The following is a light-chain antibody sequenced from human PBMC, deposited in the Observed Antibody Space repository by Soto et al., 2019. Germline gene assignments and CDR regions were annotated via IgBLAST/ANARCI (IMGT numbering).Light chain of an antibody. CDR1: QSVSSNY. J-gene: IGKJ1*01. V-gene: IGKV3-20*01. CDR3: QQYGSSYPWT. Sequence: EIVLTQSPGTLSLSPGERATLSCRASQSVSSNYLAWYQQKPGQAPRLLIYGASSRATGIPDRFSGSGSGTDFTLTIRRLEPEDFAVHYCQQYGSSYPWTFGQGTKVEIK. CDR2: GAS.